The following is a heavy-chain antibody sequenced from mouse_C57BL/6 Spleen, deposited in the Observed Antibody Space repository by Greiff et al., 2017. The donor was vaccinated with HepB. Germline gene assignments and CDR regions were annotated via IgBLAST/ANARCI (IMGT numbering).Heavy chain of an antibody. Sequence: QVQLQQSGAELVRPGTSVKVSCKASGYAFTNYLIEWVKQRPGQGLEWIGVINPGSGGTNYNEKFKGKATLTADKSSSTDYMQLSSLTSEDSAVYCCARRGGYGEAMDYWGQGTSVTVSS. CDR1: GYAFTNYL. J-gene: IGHJ4*01. V-gene: IGHV1-54*01. D-gene: IGHD2-2*01. CDR3: ARRGGYGEAMDY. CDR2: INPGSGGT.